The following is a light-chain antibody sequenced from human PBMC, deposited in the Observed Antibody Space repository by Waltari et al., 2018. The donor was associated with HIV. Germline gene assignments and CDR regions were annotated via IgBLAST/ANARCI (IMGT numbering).Light chain of an antibody. CDR2: EVT. J-gene: IGLJ1*01. V-gene: IGLV2-23*02. Sequence: QSALTQPASVSGSPGQSITISCTGTSSDIGAYNLVSWYQEHPGKAPKLMIFEVTKRPSGVSDRFSGSRSGNTASLTIAGLQAEDEGDYYCCSYAGSYTFVFGSGTKVTVL. CDR3: CSYAGSYTFV. CDR1: SSDIGAYNL.